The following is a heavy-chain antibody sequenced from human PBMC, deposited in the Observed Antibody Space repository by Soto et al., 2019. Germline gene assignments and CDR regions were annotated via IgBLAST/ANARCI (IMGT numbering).Heavy chain of an antibody. V-gene: IGHV3-21*01. CDR3: ARDGYSSGWYGAFDI. J-gene: IGHJ3*02. CDR1: GFTFCSYS. CDR2: ISSSSSYI. D-gene: IGHD6-19*01. Sequence: PGGSLRLSCAASGFTFCSYSMNWVRQAPGKGLEWVSSISSSSSYIYYADSVKGRFTISRDNAKNSLYLQMNSLRAEDTAVYYCARDGYSSGWYGAFDIWGQGTMVTVSS.